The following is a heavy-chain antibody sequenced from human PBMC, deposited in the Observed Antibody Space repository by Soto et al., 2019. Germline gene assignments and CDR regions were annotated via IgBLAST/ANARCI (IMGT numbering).Heavy chain of an antibody. CDR3: ATWLQRDHAFDI. D-gene: IGHD6-19*01. CDR2: LYSSDGT. V-gene: IGHV3-53*01. CDR1: GFSFSGKNY. Sequence: GGSLRLSCAASGFSFSGKNYLTWVRQAPGKGLEWVSALYSSDGTYADSVKGRFSVSRDNSKNTFYLQLHSLRPEDTTLYFCATWLQRDHAFDIWGLGTMVTVSS. J-gene: IGHJ3*02.